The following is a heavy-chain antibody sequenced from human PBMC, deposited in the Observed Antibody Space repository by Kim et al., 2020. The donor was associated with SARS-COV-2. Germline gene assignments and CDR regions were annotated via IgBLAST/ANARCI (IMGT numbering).Heavy chain of an antibody. D-gene: IGHD6-13*01. Sequence: NPSLKSRVTISVDTSKNQFSLKLSSVTAADTAVYYCARGGVGSSWYAFDYWGQGTLVTVSS. V-gene: IGHV4-34*01. J-gene: IGHJ4*02. CDR3: ARGGVGSSWYAFDY.